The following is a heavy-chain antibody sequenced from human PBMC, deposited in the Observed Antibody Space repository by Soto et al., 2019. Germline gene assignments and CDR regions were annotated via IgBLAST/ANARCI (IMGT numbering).Heavy chain of an antibody. CDR1: GFTFSSYA. CDR3: AREDDYGYRYINYGLDV. Sequence: HPGGSLRLSCAASGFTFSSYAMSWVRQAPGKGLEWVAVISFDGTKKYYSDSVKGRFTISRDNLKNTLYLQMNNLRVEDAALYFCAREDDYGYRYINYGLDVWGQGTTVTVSS. V-gene: IGHV3-30*03. D-gene: IGHD4-17*01. CDR2: ISFDGTKK. J-gene: IGHJ6*02.